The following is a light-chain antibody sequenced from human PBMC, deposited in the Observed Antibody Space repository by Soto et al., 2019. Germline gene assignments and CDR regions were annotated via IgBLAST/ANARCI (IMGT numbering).Light chain of an antibody. Sequence: AIQMTQSPSSLSASVGARVTITCRASQAIRNNLGWYQQKPGKAPNLLIYAVFNLHPGVPSRFSGSGSGTDFTLTISSLQPEDFATYYGLQDYDCPFTFGGGPKVELK. CDR3: LQDYDCPFT. CDR2: AVF. CDR1: QAIRNN. V-gene: IGKV1-6*01. J-gene: IGKJ4*01.